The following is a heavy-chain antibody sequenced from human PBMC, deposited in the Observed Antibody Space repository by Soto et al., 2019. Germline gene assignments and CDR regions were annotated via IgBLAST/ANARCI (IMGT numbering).Heavy chain of an antibody. J-gene: IGHJ6*02. D-gene: IGHD3-10*01. CDR3: ARAVFLCFGGLFASDSYGMAV. CDR2: INHSGST. V-gene: IGHV4-34*01. CDR1: GGSFSGYY. Sequence: PSETLSLTCAVYGGSFSGYYWSWIRQPPGKGLEWIGEINHSGSTNYNPSLKSRVTISVDTSKNQFSLKLSSVTAADTAVYYCARAVFLCFGGLFASDSYGMAVWGQGTTVTVSS.